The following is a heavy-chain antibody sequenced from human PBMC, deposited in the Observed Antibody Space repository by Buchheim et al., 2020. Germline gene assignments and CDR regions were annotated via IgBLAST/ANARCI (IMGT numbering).Heavy chain of an antibody. CDR3: ARRGYNYGGAY. CDR2: ISTSGDAT. Sequence: EVQLVESGGGLVKPGGSLRLSCAASGFTFSSYSMNWVRQAPGKGLEWVSAISTSGDATYYADSVKGRFTISRDNSKNTLHLQMNSLRAEDTAVYYCARRGYNYGGAYWGQGTL. V-gene: IGHV3-23*04. D-gene: IGHD5-18*01. J-gene: IGHJ4*02. CDR1: GFTFSSYS.